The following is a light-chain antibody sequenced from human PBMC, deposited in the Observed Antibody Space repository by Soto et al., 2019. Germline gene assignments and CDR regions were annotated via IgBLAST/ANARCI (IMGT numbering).Light chain of an antibody. CDR2: DAS. J-gene: IGKJ1*01. V-gene: IGKV1-5*01. CDR3: QQDSSYWT. Sequence: DILMTQSPSSLSASVGDRVIITCQANQDISTLLNWFQQKPGKAPKVLIYDASNLESGVASRFSGSGSGTEFTLTISRVQHDDFATYYWQQDSSYWTFGQGTKVDIK. CDR1: QDISTL.